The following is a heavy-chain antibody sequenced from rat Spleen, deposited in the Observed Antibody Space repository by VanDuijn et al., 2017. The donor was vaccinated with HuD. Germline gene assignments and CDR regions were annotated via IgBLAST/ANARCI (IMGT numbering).Heavy chain of an antibody. Sequence: EVQLVESGGGLVQPGRSLKLSCAASGFTFSNYGMAWVRQAPTKGLEWVATISYDGSSTYYRDSVKGRFTVSRDNAKSTLYLQMDSLRSEDTATYYCARGYPAYWYFDFWGPGTMVTVSS. CDR1: GFTFSNYG. V-gene: IGHV5-29*01. D-gene: IGHD1-4*01. J-gene: IGHJ1*01. CDR3: ARGYPAYWYFDF. CDR2: ISYDGSST.